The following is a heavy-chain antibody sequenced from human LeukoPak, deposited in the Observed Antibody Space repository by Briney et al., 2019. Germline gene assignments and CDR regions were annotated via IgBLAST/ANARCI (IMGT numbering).Heavy chain of an antibody. Sequence: GGSLRLSCAASGFTFSSYAMSWVRQAPGKGLEWVSAISGSGGSTYYADSVKGRFTISRDNSKNTLYLQMNSLRAEDTAVYYCARDIVVVPAAMMSGVDYWGQGTLVTVSP. CDR1: GFTFSSYA. CDR2: ISGSGGST. V-gene: IGHV3-23*01. D-gene: IGHD2-2*01. J-gene: IGHJ4*02. CDR3: ARDIVVVPAAMMSGVDY.